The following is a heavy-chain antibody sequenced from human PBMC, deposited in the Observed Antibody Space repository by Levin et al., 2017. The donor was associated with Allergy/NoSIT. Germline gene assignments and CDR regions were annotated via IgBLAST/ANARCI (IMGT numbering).Heavy chain of an antibody. D-gene: IGHD1-26*01. J-gene: IGHJ4*02. Sequence: GESLKISCAASGFTFSSYAMSWVRQAPGKGLEWVSAISGSGGSTYYADSVKGRFTISRDNSKNTLYLQMNSLRAEDTAVYYCAKDSGSHFDYWGQGTLVTVSS. CDR1: GFTFSSYA. CDR3: AKDSGSHFDY. V-gene: IGHV3-23*01. CDR2: ISGSGGST.